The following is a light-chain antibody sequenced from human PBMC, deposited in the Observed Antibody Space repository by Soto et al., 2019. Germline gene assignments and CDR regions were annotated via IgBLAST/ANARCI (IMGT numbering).Light chain of an antibody. V-gene: IGKV3-11*01. CDR2: DGS. Sequence: EIVLTQSPATLSLSPGERATLSCRASQSVSSYLAWYQQKPGQAPRLLIYDGSNRATGIPARFSGSGSGTDFTLTISSLEAEDFAVYYCQQRSNWPMYTFGQGTKLEIK. CDR3: QQRSNWPMYT. J-gene: IGKJ2*01. CDR1: QSVSSY.